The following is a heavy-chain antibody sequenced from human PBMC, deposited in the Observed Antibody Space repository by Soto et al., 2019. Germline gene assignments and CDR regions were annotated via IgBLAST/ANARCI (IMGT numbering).Heavy chain of an antibody. D-gene: IGHD3-10*01. Sequence: PGGSLRLSCAASGFTFSSYAMSWVRQAPGKGLEWVSAISGSGGSTYYADSVKGRFTISRDNSKNTLYLQMNSLRAEDTAVYYCSKGIRYGSLVDVMAVWGQGNTVTVS. V-gene: IGHV3-23*01. CDR3: SKGIRYGSLVDVMAV. CDR1: GFTFSSYA. CDR2: ISGSGGST. J-gene: IGHJ6*02.